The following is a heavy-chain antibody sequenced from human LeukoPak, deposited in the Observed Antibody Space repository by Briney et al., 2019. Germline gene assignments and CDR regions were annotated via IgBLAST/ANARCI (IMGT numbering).Heavy chain of an antibody. V-gene: IGHV4-59*01. CDR2: IYYSGST. CDR1: GGSISTYY. J-gene: IGHJ5*02. Sequence: SETLSLTCTVSGGSISTYYWSWIRQPPGKGLEWIGYIYYSGSTNYNTSLKSRVTISVDTSKHQFSLKLSSVTAADTAVYYCARQEQQLIYNWFDPWGQGTLVTVSS. CDR3: ARQEQQLIYNWFDP. D-gene: IGHD6-13*01.